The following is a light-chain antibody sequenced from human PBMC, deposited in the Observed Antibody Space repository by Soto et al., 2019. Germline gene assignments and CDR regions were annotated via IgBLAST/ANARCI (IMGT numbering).Light chain of an antibody. V-gene: IGLV2-14*01. CDR1: VSDIGNYNY. Sequence: QSALTQPASVSGSPGQSITISCTGTVSDIGNYNYVSWYQLHPGKAPKLLIYGVSNRPSGVSNRFSGSKSGNAASLTISGLQAEDEADYYCSSYTAYTTLWVFGGGTQLTVL. J-gene: IGLJ3*02. CDR2: GVS. CDR3: SSYTAYTTLWV.